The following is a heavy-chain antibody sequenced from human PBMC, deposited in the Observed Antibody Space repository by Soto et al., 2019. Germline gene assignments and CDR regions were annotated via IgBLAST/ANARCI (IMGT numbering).Heavy chain of an antibody. Sequence: EVQMVESGGGLIQPGGSLRLSCAASGFIVSSNYMSWIRQAPGKGLEWVSVLYSGGSTYYAESVKGRFTISRDNFKNTQYLLMNSLRVEDTAVYYCARGRDYGDFVYDNWGQGTLVTVSS. V-gene: IGHV3-53*01. CDR1: GFIVSSNY. CDR3: ARGRDYGDFVYDN. CDR2: LYSGGST. D-gene: IGHD4-17*01. J-gene: IGHJ4*02.